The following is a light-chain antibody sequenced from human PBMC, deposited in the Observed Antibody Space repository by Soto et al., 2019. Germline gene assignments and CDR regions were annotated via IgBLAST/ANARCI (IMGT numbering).Light chain of an antibody. CDR1: QTIGKY. Sequence: DIQMTQSPSSLSASVGDRVTITCRPSQTIGKYLNWYQQKPGKAPKLLIYTASTLPSGVPSRFSGSGSGTDFTLTISCLQSEDFATYYCQQYYSYPRTFGQGTKVDIK. CDR2: TAS. J-gene: IGKJ1*01. V-gene: IGKV1-39*01. CDR3: QQYYSYPRT.